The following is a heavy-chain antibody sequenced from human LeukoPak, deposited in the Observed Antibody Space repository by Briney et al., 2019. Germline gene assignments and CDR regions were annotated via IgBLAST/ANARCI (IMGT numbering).Heavy chain of an antibody. J-gene: IGHJ5*02. CDR1: GFTFSSYA. D-gene: IGHD4-17*01. CDR3: ATFWTTVTSNWFDP. Sequence: PGGPLRLSCAASGFTFSSYAMSWVRQAPGKGLEWVSYISSSSSTIYYADSVKGRFTISRDNAKNSLYLQMNSLRAEDTAVYYCATFWTTVTSNWFDPWGQGTLVTVSS. CDR2: ISSSSSTI. V-gene: IGHV3-48*04.